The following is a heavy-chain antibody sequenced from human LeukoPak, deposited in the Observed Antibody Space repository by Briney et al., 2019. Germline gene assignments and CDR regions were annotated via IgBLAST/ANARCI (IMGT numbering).Heavy chain of an antibody. CDR2: ISGSGSTT. CDR1: GLTFSSSA. CDR3: AKSWSLKGFDY. D-gene: IGHD1-26*01. Sequence: PGGSLRLSCTASGLTFSSSAMSWVRQTPGKGLKWVSTISGSGSTTYYADSVKGRFTISRDNSRDTVYLQMNSLRADDTAVYYCAKSWSLKGFDYWGQGILVTVSS. J-gene: IGHJ4*02. V-gene: IGHV3-23*01.